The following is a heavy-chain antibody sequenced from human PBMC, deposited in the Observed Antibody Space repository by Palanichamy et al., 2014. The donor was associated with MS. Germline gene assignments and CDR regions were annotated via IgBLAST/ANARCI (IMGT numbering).Heavy chain of an antibody. CDR1: GFTFSSYA. Sequence: EVQAGGGLGEGLVQPGGSLRLSCAASGFTFSSYAMHWVRQAPGKGLEYVSTISSNGDSTSYGNSVKGRFTISRDNSKNTLYLQMGSLRAEDMAVYYCARDFRYYYGSGSYLAYWGQGTLVTVSS. CDR3: ARDFRYYYGSGSYLAY. J-gene: IGHJ4*02. CDR2: ISSNGDST. D-gene: IGHD3-10*01. V-gene: IGHV3-64*01.